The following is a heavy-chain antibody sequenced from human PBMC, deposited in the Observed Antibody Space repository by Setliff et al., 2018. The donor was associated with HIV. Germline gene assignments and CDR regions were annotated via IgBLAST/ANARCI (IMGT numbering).Heavy chain of an antibody. Sequence: ASVKVSCKASGYTFTGYYMHWVRQAPGQGLEWMGWINPNNGGTNYAQKFQGRVTMTRDTSISTAYMELSRLRSDDTAVYYCARDESRGYSGYDSGSDYWAREPWSPSPQ. D-gene: IGHD5-12*01. CDR1: GYTFTGYY. CDR2: INPNNGGT. V-gene: IGHV1-2*02. CDR3: ARDESRGYSGYDSGSDY. J-gene: IGHJ4*02.